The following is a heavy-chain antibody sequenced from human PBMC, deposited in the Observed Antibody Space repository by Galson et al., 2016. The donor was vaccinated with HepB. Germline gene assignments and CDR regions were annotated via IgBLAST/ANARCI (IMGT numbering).Heavy chain of an antibody. V-gene: IGHV3-66*01. CDR3: ARDLSIYSGSGRSDYFDY. D-gene: IGHD3-10*01. J-gene: IGHJ4*02. Sequence: SLRLSCAASGFTVSSSSMTWVRQAPGKGLEWVSVIYGGGSTYYADSVKGRFTISRDSSKNTLYLQMNSLRAEDTAVYYCARDLSIYSGSGRSDYFDYWGQGTLVTVSS. CDR2: IYGGGST. CDR1: GFTVSSSS.